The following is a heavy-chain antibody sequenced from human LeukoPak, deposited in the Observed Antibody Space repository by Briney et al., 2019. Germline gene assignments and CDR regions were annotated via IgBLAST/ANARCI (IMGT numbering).Heavy chain of an antibody. J-gene: IGHJ4*02. CDR3: ARNHTVTIGY. Sequence: GGSLRLSCAASGFTFSSYEMNWVRQAPGKGLEWVSYISSSGSTIYYADSVKGRFTISRDNAKNSLYLQMNSLRAEDTAVYYCARNHTVTIGYWGQGTLVTVSS. D-gene: IGHD4-17*01. CDR1: GFTFSSYE. CDR2: ISSSGSTI. V-gene: IGHV3-48*03.